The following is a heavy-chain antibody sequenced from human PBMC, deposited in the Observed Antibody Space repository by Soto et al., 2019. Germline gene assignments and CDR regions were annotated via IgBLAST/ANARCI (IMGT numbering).Heavy chain of an antibody. V-gene: IGHV1-18*01. CDR3: ARDQGSSWYQYFDY. Sequence: QVQLVQSGAEVRKPGASVKVSCKASGYTFTSYGISWVRQAPGQGLEWMGWISGYNGNVNYAQRFQDRVTMTTDTSTYTAYMELSSLRSDDTAVYYCARDQGSSWYQYFDYWGQGTLVTVSS. D-gene: IGHD6-13*01. J-gene: IGHJ4*02. CDR1: GYTFTSYG. CDR2: ISGYNGNV.